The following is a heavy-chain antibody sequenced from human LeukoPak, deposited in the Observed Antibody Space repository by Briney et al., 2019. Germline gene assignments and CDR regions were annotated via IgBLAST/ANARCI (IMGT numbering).Heavy chain of an antibody. J-gene: IGHJ2*01. D-gene: IGHD3-22*01. CDR2: IYYSGST. CDR1: GGSISSSSYY. CDR3: AREGRITMIVVVIGPFDL. V-gene: IGHV4-39*07. Sequence: KPSETLSLTCTVSGGSISSSSYYWGWIRQPPGKGLEWIGSIYYSGSTHYNPSLKSRVTMSVDTSKNQFSLKLSSVTAADTAVYYCAREGRITMIVVVIGPFDLWGRGTLVTVSS.